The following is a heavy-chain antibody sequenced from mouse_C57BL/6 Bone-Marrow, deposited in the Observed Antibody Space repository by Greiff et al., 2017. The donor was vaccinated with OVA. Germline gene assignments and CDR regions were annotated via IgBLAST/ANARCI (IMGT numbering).Heavy chain of an antibody. CDR1: GFNIKDDY. CDR3: TTYRY. J-gene: IGHJ2*01. V-gene: IGHV14-4*01. CDR2: IDPENGDP. Sequence: EVLLVESGAELVRPGASVKLSCTASGFNIKDDYMHWVKERPEQGLEWIGWIDPENGDPESASKFPGKATITADTSSKTVYLHLRSLTSEDTAGYYCTTYRYWGQGTTLTVSS.